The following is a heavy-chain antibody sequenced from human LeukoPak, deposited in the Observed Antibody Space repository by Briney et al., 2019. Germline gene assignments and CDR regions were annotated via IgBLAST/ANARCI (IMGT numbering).Heavy chain of an antibody. CDR2: ISGDGGST. J-gene: IGHJ4*02. Sequence: GGSLRLSCAASGFTFNSYGMHWVRQAPGKGLEWVSLISGDGGSTYYADSVKGRFTISRDNSKNSLYLQMNSLRTEDTALYYCAKLSYSSALGYFDYWGQGTLVTVSS. D-gene: IGHD6-19*01. CDR1: GFTFNSYG. CDR3: AKLSYSSALGYFDY. V-gene: IGHV3-43*02.